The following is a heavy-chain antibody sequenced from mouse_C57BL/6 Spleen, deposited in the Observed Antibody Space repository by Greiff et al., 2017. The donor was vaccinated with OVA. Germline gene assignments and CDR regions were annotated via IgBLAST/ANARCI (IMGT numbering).Heavy chain of an antibody. CDR2: IHPNSGST. CDR1: GYTFTSYW. J-gene: IGHJ2*01. CDR3: ARRRDYGSSYDY. D-gene: IGHD1-1*01. Sequence: VQLQQPGAELVKPGASVKLSCKASGYTFTSYWMHWVKQRPGQGLEWIGMIHPNSGSTNYNEKFKSKATLTVDKSSSTAYMQLSSLTSEDSAVYYCARRRDYGSSYDYWGQGTTLTVSS. V-gene: IGHV1-64*01.